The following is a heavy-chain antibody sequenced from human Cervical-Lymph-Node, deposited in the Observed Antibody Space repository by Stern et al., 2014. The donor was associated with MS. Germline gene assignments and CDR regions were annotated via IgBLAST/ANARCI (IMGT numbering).Heavy chain of an antibody. V-gene: IGHV4-59*01. CDR1: GGSIRSFY. D-gene: IGHD4-23*01. J-gene: IGHJ5*02. CDR2: MYYSGST. CDR3: ARDLATVGWFDP. Sequence: QVQLQESGPGLVKPSETLSLTCTVSGGSIRSFYWSWIRQPPGKGLEWIGDMYYSGSTNYNPSLKRRVTISMDTSKNQFSLKLTSVTAADTAIYYCARDLATVGWFDPWGQGTLVTVSS.